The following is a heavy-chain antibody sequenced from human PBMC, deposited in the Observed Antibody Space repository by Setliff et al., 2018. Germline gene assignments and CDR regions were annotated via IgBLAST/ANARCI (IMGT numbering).Heavy chain of an antibody. CDR3: AKDGSSVVRFLEWSHKDYYYMDV. CDR2: INPNRGAT. J-gene: IGHJ6*03. V-gene: IGHV1-2*02. Sequence: ASVKVSCKTSGYTFSDYYVHWVRQAPGQGLEWMGWINPNRGATNFARRFEGRVTLTRDTSINTAYMGLSRLRHDDTAIYYCAKDGSSVVRFLEWSHKDYYYMDVWGKGTTVTVSS. D-gene: IGHD3-3*01. CDR1: GYTFSDYY.